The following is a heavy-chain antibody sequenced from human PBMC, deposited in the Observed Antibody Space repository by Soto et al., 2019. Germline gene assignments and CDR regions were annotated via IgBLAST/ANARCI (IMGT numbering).Heavy chain of an antibody. CDR3: ARPATVAPPDAFQV. CDR2: VYYSGTS. D-gene: IGHD6-19*01. J-gene: IGHJ3*01. CDR1: GDSIRNSGHY. Sequence: QVHLQESGPRLVEPSETLSLTCSVSGDSIRNSGHYWGWVRQPPGKGLEWIGSVYYSGTSHRKPSLKSRLTMSIDTSKNQFSLRLTSVTAADTAIYYCARPATVAPPDAFQVWSQGTLVTVSS. V-gene: IGHV4-39*01.